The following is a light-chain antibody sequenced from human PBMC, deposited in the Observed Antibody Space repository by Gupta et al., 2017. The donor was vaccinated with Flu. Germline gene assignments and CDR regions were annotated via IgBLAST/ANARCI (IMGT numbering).Light chain of an antibody. J-gene: IGLJ2*01. Sequence: SSELTQDPSVSEALGQTVRITCQGDILISYYASWYQQKPGQAPVLLIYGENHRPSGIPDRFSGSHSGRTSSLTITGTQAEDEADYYCNCRDSSGDHLVFGGGTKLAVL. CDR2: GEN. CDR3: NCRDSSGDHLV. CDR1: ILISYY. V-gene: IGLV3-19*01.